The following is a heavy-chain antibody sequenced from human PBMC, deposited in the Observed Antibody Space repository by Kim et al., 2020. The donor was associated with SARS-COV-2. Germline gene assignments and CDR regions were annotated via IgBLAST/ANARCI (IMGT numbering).Heavy chain of an antibody. J-gene: IGHJ6*02. D-gene: IGHD2-21*02. CDR3: ARLGPVTANYYYGMDV. V-gene: IGHV3-53*01. CDR1: GFFVSNTY. CDR2: IYTGATT. Sequence: GGSLRLSCAASGFFVSNTYLSWVRQAPGTGLECVSVIYTGATTYYADSVRGRFTISRDNSRNTVYLQMNSLRAEDTAVYYCARLGPVTANYYYGMDVWGQGTTVTVSS.